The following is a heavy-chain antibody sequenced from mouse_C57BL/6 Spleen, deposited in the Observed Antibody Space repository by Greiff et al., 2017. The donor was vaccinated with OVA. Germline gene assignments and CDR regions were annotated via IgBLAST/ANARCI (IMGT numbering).Heavy chain of an antibody. CDR2: INPNNGGT. V-gene: IGHV1-22*01. CDR1: GYTFTDYN. CDR3: ARGGDYYGSGAMDY. Sequence: VHVKQSGPELVKPGASVKMSCKASGYTFTDYNMHWVKQSHGKSLEWIGYINPNNGGTSSNQKFKGKATLTVNKSSSTAYMELRSLTSEDSAVYYCARGGDYYGSGAMDYWGQGTSVTVSS. D-gene: IGHD1-1*01. J-gene: IGHJ4*01.